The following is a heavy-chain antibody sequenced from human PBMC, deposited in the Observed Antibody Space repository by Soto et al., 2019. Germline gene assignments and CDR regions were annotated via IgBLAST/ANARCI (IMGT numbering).Heavy chain of an antibody. Sequence: EVQLLESGGGLVQPGGSLRLSCAASGFTFSSYAMSWVRQAPGKGLEWVSAISGSGGSTYYADSVKGRFTISRDNSKKTLYLQINSLGAEDTAVSYSAKDGRVGAESPGPGYYYRMDVWGQGTTVTVSS. CDR3: AKDGRVGAESPGPGYYYRMDV. V-gene: IGHV3-23*01. D-gene: IGHD1-26*01. CDR1: GFTFSSYA. J-gene: IGHJ6*02. CDR2: ISGSGGST.